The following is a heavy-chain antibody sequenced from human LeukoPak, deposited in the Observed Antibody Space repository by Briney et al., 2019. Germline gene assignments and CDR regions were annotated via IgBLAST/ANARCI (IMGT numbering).Heavy chain of an antibody. CDR1: GGSFNGYY. D-gene: IGHD2-15*01. CDR2: ISHSRGT. Sequence: SETLSLTCAVYGGSFNGYYWSWVRQPPGKGLEWIGEISHSRGTNYNPSLKSRVTISVDTSKNQFSLNLSSVTAADTAVYYCARAGRRGGMYWGQGTLVTVSS. V-gene: IGHV4-34*01. J-gene: IGHJ4*02. CDR3: ARAGRRGGMY.